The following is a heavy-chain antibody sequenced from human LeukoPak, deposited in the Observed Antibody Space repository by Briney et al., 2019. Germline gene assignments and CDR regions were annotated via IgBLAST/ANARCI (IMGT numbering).Heavy chain of an antibody. CDR3: AETGPTDF. D-gene: IGHD3-9*01. CDR2: ISHDGTNK. V-gene: IGHV3-30*04. Sequence: PGGSLRLSCAASGFTFSSYAMHWVRQAPGKGLEWVAAISHDGTNKHYADSVKGRFTISRDNSKNTLFLQMNSLRAEDTALYYCAETGPTDFWGQGTLVTVSS. CDR1: GFTFSSYA. J-gene: IGHJ4*02.